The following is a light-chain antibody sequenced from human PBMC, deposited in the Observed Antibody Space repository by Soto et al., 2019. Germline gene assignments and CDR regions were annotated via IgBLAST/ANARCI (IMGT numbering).Light chain of an antibody. V-gene: IGKV3-11*01. CDR3: QQRGGWPLT. CDR2: DAS. Sequence: EIVLTQSPATLSLSPGERAALSCRASQGVGRFLACDQQKPGQAPRLLICDASNRATGIPARFSGSGSVTDFTLAIDNLEPEDFAVYYCQQRGGWPLTFGGGTKVEIK. J-gene: IGKJ4*01. CDR1: QGVGRF.